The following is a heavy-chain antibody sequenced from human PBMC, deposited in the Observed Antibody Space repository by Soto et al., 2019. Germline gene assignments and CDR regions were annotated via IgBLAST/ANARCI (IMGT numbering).Heavy chain of an antibody. Sequence: QITLKESGPTLLKPTQTLTLTCTFSGFSLTTSGVGVGWIRQPPGKALEWLALIYWDDDKRYSPSLKSSLTITKDTAKNQLVLTMTNMDPVDTATYYCAHLHTTGTTSHFDFWGQGTLVTVSS. D-gene: IGHD1-1*01. V-gene: IGHV2-5*02. J-gene: IGHJ4*02. CDR2: IYWDDDK. CDR3: AHLHTTGTTSHFDF. CDR1: GFSLTTSGVG.